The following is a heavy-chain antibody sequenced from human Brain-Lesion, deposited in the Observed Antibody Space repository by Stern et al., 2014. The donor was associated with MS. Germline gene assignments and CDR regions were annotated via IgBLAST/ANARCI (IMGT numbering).Heavy chain of an antibody. V-gene: IGHV4-61*02. CDR1: GGSISSGGYY. Sequence: QVQLVESGPGLVKPSQTLSLSCTVSGGSISSGGYYWSWIRQPPGKGLEWIGRIFNRGSTSYNPSLKVRVTISIDTSKNKFSLRLNSRTAADTAVYYCARGRVVPGFQYYATDVWGQGTTVIVSS. CDR2: IFNRGST. D-gene: IGHD2-2*01. CDR3: ARGRVVPGFQYYATDV. J-gene: IGHJ6*02.